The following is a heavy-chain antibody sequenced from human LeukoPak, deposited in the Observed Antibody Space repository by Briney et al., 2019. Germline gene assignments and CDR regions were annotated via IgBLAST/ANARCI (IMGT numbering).Heavy chain of an antibody. D-gene: IGHD2-15*01. CDR1: GGSFSGYY. CDR2: INHSGGT. CDR3: ARSRREYCSGGSCWGRDAFDI. J-gene: IGHJ3*02. Sequence: SETLSLTCAVYGGSFSGYYWNWIRQPPGKGLEWIGEINHSGGTNYNPSLKSRVTISVDTSKNQFSLKLNSVTAADTAVYYCARSRREYCSGGSCWGRDAFDIWGQGTMVTVSS. V-gene: IGHV4-34*01.